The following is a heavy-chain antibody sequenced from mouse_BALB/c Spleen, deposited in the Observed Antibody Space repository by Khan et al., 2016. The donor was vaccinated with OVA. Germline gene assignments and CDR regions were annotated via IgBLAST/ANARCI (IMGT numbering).Heavy chain of an antibody. J-gene: IGHJ3*01. CDR1: GFTFSTYG. CDR2: VSTGGTYT. V-gene: IGHV5-6*01. Sequence: EVELVESGGDLVKPGGSLKLSCVASGFTFSTYGMSWVRQAPDKRLEWVATVSTGGTYTYYPDSVQGRFTISRANAQNTLYLQMSGRRSEDTAMFFCTRLADYYDSEGFAYWGQGTLVTVS. CDR3: TRLADYYDSEGFAY. D-gene: IGHD1-1*01.